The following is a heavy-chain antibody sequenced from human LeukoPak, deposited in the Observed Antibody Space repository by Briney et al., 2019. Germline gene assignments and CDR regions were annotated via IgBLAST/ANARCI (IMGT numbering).Heavy chain of an antibody. CDR3: ARHGGRGPYYFDY. CDR2: IYHLGTT. V-gene: IGHV4-31*03. D-gene: IGHD2-15*01. CDR1: GGSVSTTGYY. Sequence: PSETLSLTCTVSGGSVSTTGYYWTWIRQFPGKGVEWIGYIYHLGTTFYNPSLRSRLSISVDTSENQVSLNLRSVTAADTAVYYCARHGGRGPYYFDYWGQGTLVTVSS. J-gene: IGHJ4*02.